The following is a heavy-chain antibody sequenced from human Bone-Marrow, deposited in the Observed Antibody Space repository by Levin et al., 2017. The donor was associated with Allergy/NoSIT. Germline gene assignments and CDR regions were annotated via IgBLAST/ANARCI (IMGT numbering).Heavy chain of an antibody. J-gene: IGHJ4*02. CDR1: GGSFSGSY. Sequence: SQTLSLTCAVYGGSFSGSYWRWLRQPPGKGLEWIGEINHSGSTNYNPSLKSRVTISVDTSKNQFSLKLSSVTAADTAVYYCARGLPSSGWYPVYFDYWGQGTLVTVSS. CDR2: INHSGST. D-gene: IGHD6-19*01. V-gene: IGHV4-34*01. CDR3: ARGLPSSGWYPVYFDY.